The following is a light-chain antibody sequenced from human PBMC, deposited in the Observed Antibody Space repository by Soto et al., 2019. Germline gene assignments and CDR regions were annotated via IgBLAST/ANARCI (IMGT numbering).Light chain of an antibody. CDR3: SSYTSSSTPWV. J-gene: IGLJ3*02. V-gene: IGLV2-14*01. CDR1: SSDVGGYNY. Sequence: QSALTQPASVSGSPGQSITISCTGTSSDVGGYNYVSWYQQHPGKAPKLMIYEVSNRPSGVSNRFSGSKSGNTASLTISGLQAEDEAGYYCSSYTSSSTPWVFGGGTKVTVL. CDR2: EVS.